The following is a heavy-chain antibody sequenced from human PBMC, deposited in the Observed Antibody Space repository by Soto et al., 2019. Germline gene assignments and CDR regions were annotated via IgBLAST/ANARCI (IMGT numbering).Heavy chain of an antibody. CDR3: ARDNSVTTGNYYYYMDV. V-gene: IGHV4-34*01. J-gene: IGHJ6*03. Sequence: SETLSLTCAVYGGSFSGYYWSWIRQPPGKGLEWIGEINHSGSTNYNPSLKSRGTISVDTSKNQFSLKLSSVTAADTAVYYCARDNSVTTGNYYYYMDVWGKGTTVTVSS. CDR2: INHSGST. CDR1: GGSFSGYY. D-gene: IGHD4-17*01.